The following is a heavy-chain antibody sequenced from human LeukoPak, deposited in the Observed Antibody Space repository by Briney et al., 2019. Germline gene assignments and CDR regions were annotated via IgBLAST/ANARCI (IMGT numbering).Heavy chain of an antibody. CDR2: INGDGRNT. CDR1: GFTFSKYW. Sequence: GGSLRLSCVASGFTFSKYWMYWVRQVPGKGLFWVSRINGDGRNTNYADSVRGRFTVSRDNAKNTLYLQMNSLRVEDTATYYCVTYNWEYETDYWGQGILVTVSS. J-gene: IGHJ4*02. CDR3: VTYNWEYETDY. D-gene: IGHD1-20*01. V-gene: IGHV3-74*01.